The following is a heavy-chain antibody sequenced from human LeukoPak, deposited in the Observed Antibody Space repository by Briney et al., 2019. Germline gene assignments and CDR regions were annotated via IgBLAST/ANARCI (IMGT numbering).Heavy chain of an antibody. CDR1: GFTFTSSA. CDR3: AAEAAYYYDSRDAFDV. Sequence: ASVKVSCKASGFTFTSSAVQWVRQARGQRLEWIEWIVVGSGNTNYAQKFQERVTITRDMSTSLVYMELSSLRSEDAAVYYCAAEAAYYYDSRDAFDVWGQGTMVTVSS. D-gene: IGHD3-22*01. V-gene: IGHV1-58*01. CDR2: IVVGSGNT. J-gene: IGHJ3*01.